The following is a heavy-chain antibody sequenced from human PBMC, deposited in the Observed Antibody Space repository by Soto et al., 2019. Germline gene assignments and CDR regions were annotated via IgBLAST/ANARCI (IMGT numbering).Heavy chain of an antibody. Sequence: QVKLVESGGAVVQSGRSLRLSCTASRFRFSAYGMHWVRQAPGKGLEWVALISDDGKTQFFTDSVEGRFTISGDNSRNTLYLQMNSLRPEDTAVYYCVKGGYKTGWPPFDHWGHGTRVTVSS. J-gene: IGHJ4*01. CDR3: VKGGYKTGWPPFDH. CDR1: RFRFSAYG. D-gene: IGHD6-19*01. V-gene: IGHV3-30*18. CDR2: ISDDGKTQ.